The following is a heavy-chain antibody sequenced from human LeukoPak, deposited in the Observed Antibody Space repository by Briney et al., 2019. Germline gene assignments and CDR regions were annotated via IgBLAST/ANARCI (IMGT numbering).Heavy chain of an antibody. CDR2: IYSGGST. D-gene: IGHD6-13*01. CDR3: ARGLNGVHSSWYYAAGYYYYMDV. V-gene: IGHV3-53*01. Sequence: GGSLRLSCAASGFTVSSNYMSWVRQAPGKGLEWVSVIYSGGSTYYADSVKGRFTISRDNSKNTLYLQMNSLRAEDTAVYYCARGLNGVHSSWYYAAGYYYYMDVWGKGTTVTVSS. CDR1: GFTVSSNY. J-gene: IGHJ6*03.